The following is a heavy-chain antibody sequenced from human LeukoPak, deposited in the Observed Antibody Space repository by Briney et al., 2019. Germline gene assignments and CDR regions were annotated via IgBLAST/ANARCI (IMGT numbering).Heavy chain of an antibody. V-gene: IGHV3-23*01. J-gene: IGHJ4*02. Sequence: GGSLRLSCAASGFTFSSFGMNWVRQAPGKGLEWVSAISGSGGSTYYADSVKGRFTVSRDNSKNSLNLQMNSLRAEDTAVYYCAKVISGSGSLIDYWGQGTLVTVSS. D-gene: IGHD3-10*01. CDR2: ISGSGGST. CDR3: AKVISGSGSLIDY. CDR1: GFTFSSFG.